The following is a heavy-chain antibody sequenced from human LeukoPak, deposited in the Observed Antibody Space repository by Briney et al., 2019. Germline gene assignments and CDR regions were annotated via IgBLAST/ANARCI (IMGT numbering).Heavy chain of an antibody. CDR3: AIMHPYYDGSGYWVQ. J-gene: IGHJ4*02. CDR2: ISGSGGST. V-gene: IGHV3-23*01. Sequence: GGSLRLSCAASGFTFSSYAMSWVRQAPGKGLEWVSAISGSGGSTYYADSVKGRFTTSRDNPRNTLYMQMNSLRAEDTAVYYCAIMHPYYDGSGYWVQWGQGTLVTVSS. CDR1: GFTFSSYA. D-gene: IGHD3-22*01.